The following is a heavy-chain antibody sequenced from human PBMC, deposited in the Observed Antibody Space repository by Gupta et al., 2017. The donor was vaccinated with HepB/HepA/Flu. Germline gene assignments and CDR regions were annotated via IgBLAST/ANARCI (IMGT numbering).Heavy chain of an antibody. CDR2: IYYSGST. Sequence: QLQLQESGPGLVKPSETLSLTCTVSGGSISSSSYYWGWIRQPPGKGLEWIGSIYYSGSTYYNPSLKSRVTISVDTSKNQFSLKLSSVTAADTDVYYCARPSRYCSSTSCYDWYFDLWGRGTLVTVSS. D-gene: IGHD2-2*01. V-gene: IGHV4-39*01. CDR1: GGSISSSSYY. CDR3: ARPSRYCSSTSCYDWYFDL. J-gene: IGHJ2*01.